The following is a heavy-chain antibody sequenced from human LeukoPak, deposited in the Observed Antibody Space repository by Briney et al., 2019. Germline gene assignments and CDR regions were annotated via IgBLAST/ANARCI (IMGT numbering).Heavy chain of an antibody. Sequence: GGSLRLSCAASGFTFSSYSMNWVRQAPGKGLEWVSSISSSSSYIYYADSVKGRFTISRDNAKNSLYLQMNSLRAEDTAVFYCARVKPSYYYYYMDVWGKGTTVTVSS. J-gene: IGHJ6*03. D-gene: IGHD1-14*01. CDR2: ISSSSSYI. CDR1: GFTFSSYS. CDR3: ARVKPSYYYYYMDV. V-gene: IGHV3-21*01.